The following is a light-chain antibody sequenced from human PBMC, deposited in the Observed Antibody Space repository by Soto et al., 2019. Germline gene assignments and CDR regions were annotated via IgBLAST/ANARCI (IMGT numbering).Light chain of an antibody. J-gene: IGLJ2*01. CDR1: SSDVGGYNY. V-gene: IGLV2-14*01. Sequence: QSALTQPASVSGSPGQSITISCTGISSDVGGYNYVSWYQQHPGIAPKLMISEVSNRPSGVSNRFSGSKSGNTASLTISGLQAEDEADYYCSSYTSSSTLVFGGGTKLTVL. CDR3: SSYTSSSTLV. CDR2: EVS.